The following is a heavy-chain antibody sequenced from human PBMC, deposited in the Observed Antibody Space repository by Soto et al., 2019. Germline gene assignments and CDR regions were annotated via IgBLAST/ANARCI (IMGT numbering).Heavy chain of an antibody. CDR2: TYYRSKWYN. CDR3: ARDLRPTGANGWYYSYGMDV. D-gene: IGHD1-1*01. J-gene: IGHJ6*02. CDR1: GDSVSSNSAA. Sequence: SQTLTLTCAISGDSVSSNSAAWNWIRQSPSRGLEWLGRTYYRSKWYNDYAVSVKSRITINPDTSKNQCSLQLNSVTPEDTAVYYCARDLRPTGANGWYYSYGMDVWGHGTKVTVS. V-gene: IGHV6-1*01.